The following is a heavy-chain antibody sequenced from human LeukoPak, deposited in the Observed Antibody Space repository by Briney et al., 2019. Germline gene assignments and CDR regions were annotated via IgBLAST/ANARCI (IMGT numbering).Heavy chain of an antibody. V-gene: IGHV4-34*01. D-gene: IGHD3-22*01. CDR2: INHSGST. J-gene: IGHJ4*02. Sequence: SETQSLTCAAYGGSFSGYYWSWIRQPPGKGLEWIGEINHSGSTNYNPSLKSRVTISVDTSKNQFSLKLSSVTAADTAVYYFASLYDSCGLLDYWGQGTLVTVSS. CDR3: ASLYDSCGLLDY. CDR1: GGSFSGYY.